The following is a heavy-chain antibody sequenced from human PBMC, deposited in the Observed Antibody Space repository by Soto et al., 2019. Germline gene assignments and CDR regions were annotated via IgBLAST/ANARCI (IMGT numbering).Heavy chain of an antibody. CDR1: GDSISSSSNH. D-gene: IGHD4-17*01. V-gene: IGHV4-39*01. CDR3: ATHPPYGPLDY. Sequence: QLQLQESGPGLVKPSETLSLTCTVSGDSISSSSNHWGWIRQPPGKGLEWIGNIYYSENTYYNPSHKSRVTISVDTSKNQFSLRLTSVTAADTAVYYCATHPPYGPLDYWGQGTLVTVSS. CDR2: IYYSENT. J-gene: IGHJ4*02.